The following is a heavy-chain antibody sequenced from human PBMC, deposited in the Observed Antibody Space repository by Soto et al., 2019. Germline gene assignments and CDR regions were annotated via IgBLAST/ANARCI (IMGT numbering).Heavy chain of an antibody. CDR1: GYTFTSYY. CDR3: ARGSYGPPDYYYYYGMEV. J-gene: IGHJ6*02. CDR2: INPSGGST. D-gene: IGHD5-18*01. V-gene: IGHV1-46*01. Sequence: ASVKVSCKASGYTFTSYYMHWVRQAPGQGLEWMGIINPSGGSTSYAQKFQGRVTMTRDTSTSTVYMELSSLRSEDTAVYYCARGSYGPPDYYYYYGMEVWGQGTTVTVSS.